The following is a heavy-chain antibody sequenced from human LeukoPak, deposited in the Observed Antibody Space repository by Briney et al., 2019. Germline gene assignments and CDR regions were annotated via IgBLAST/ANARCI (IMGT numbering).Heavy chain of an antibody. D-gene: IGHD3-10*01. CDR3: ARVSIGELSFDY. CDR1: GFTFSSYS. J-gene: IGHJ4*02. CDR2: ISSSSSYI. V-gene: IGHV3-21*01. Sequence: GGSLRLSCADSGFTFSSYSMNWVRQAPGKGLEWVSSISSSSSYIYYADSVKGRLTISRDNAKNSLYLQMNSLRAEDTAVYYCARVSIGELSFDYWGQGTLVTVSS.